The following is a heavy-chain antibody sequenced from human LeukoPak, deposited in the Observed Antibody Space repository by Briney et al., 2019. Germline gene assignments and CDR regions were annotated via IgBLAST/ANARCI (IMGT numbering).Heavy chain of an antibody. CDR2: ISYDGSNK. CDR1: GFTFSSYG. V-gene: IGHV3-30*18. J-gene: IGHJ4*02. D-gene: IGHD6-13*01. CDR3: AKDLGIAAAGTLGPSDY. Sequence: GGSLRLSCAASGFTFSSYGMHWVRQAPGKGLEWVAVISYDGSNKYYADSVKGRFTISRDNSKNTLYLQMNSLRAEDTAVYYCAKDLGIAAAGTLGPSDYWGQGTLVTVSS.